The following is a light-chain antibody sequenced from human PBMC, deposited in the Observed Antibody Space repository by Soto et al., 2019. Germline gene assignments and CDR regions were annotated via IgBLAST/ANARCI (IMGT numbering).Light chain of an antibody. Sequence: EIVMAQSPAALSVSLGERATLPCRASESVSSNLAWYQQRPGQPPRLLIYETSNRATGSPARFSGSGSGTDFTLTISGLEPADLGVYYCQQRHNWPITFGQGTRLEIK. CDR2: ETS. CDR3: QQRHNWPIT. CDR1: ESVSSN. V-gene: IGKV3-11*01. J-gene: IGKJ5*01.